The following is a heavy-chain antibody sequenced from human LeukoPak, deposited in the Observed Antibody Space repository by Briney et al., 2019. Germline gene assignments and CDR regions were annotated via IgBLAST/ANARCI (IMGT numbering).Heavy chain of an antibody. Sequence: GGSLRLSCAASGFTFSSYSMNWVRQAPGKGLEWVSSISSSSSYIYYADSVKGRFTISRDNAKNSLYLQMNSLRAEDTAVYYCAGTDSRSYSRWFDPWGQGTLVTVSS. CDR3: AGTDSRSYSRWFDP. CDR1: GFTFSSYS. D-gene: IGHD1-26*01. V-gene: IGHV3-21*01. CDR2: ISSSSSYI. J-gene: IGHJ5*02.